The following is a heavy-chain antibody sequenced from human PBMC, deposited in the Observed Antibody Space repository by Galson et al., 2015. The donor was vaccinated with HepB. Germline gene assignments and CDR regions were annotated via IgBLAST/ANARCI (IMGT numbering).Heavy chain of an antibody. V-gene: IGHV1-2*06. J-gene: IGHJ6*03. Sequence: SVKVSCKASGYTFTGYYMHWVRQAPGQGLEWMGRTNPNSGGTNYAQKFQGRVTMTRDTSISTAYMELTRLRSDDTAVYYCARAGEFYYVSGKPYFYYYMDVWGIGTTVTVSS. CDR3: ARAGEFYYVSGKPYFYYYMDV. D-gene: IGHD3-10*01. CDR1: GYTFTGYY. CDR2: TNPNSGGT.